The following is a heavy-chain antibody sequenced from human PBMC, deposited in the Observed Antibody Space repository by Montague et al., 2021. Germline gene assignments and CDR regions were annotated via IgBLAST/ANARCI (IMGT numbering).Heavy chain of an antibody. CDR2: INPDGSST. Sequence: SLRLSCAASGFTFSTSWIHWVRQAPGKGLVWVSRINPDGSSTNYADSVTDRFTISRDNGKNTLYLQMNSLRAEDTAVYFCARAGYYGGLDIWGQGTMVTASS. CDR1: GFTFSTSW. J-gene: IGHJ3*02. V-gene: IGHV3-74*01. CDR3: ARAGYYGGLDI. D-gene: IGHD2-21*01.